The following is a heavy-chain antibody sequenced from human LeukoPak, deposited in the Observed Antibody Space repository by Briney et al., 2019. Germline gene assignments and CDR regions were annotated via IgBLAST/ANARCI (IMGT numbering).Heavy chain of an antibody. J-gene: IGHJ5*02. CDR3: ARPVVPAAGGWFDP. CDR2: IYHSGST. Sequence: SETLSLTCTVSGYSISSGYYWGWIRQPPGKGLEWIGSIYHSGSTYYNPSLKSRVTISVDTSKNQFSLKLSSVTAADTAVYYCARPVVPAAGGWFDPWGQGTLVTVSS. V-gene: IGHV4-38-2*02. CDR1: GYSISSGYY. D-gene: IGHD2-2*01.